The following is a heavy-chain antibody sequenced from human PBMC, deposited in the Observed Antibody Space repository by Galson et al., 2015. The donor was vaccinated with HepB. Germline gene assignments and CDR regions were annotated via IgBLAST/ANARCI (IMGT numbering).Heavy chain of an antibody. Sequence: TLSLTCAVSGGSISSGGYSWSWIRQPPGKGLEWIGYIYHSGSTYYNPSLKSRVTISVDRSKNQFSLKLSSVTAADTAVYYCARGSGSYYGFDYWGQGTLVTVSS. V-gene: IGHV4-30-2*01. CDR1: GGSISSGGYS. CDR2: IYHSGST. CDR3: ARGSGSYYGFDY. J-gene: IGHJ4*02. D-gene: IGHD1-26*01.